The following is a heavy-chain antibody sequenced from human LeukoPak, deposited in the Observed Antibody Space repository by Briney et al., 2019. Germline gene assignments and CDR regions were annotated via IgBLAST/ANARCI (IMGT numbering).Heavy chain of an antibody. CDR1: GFIFSSYW. CDR2: IKQDGTET. CDR3: ARYPGYCSGGSCYSGVYFDY. Sequence: PGGSLRLSCAASGFIFSSYWMTWVRQAPGKGLEWVANIKQDGTETYYVDSLKGRFTISRDNAKNSLYLQMNSLRAEDTAVYYCARYPGYCSGGSCYSGVYFDYWGQGTLVTVSS. J-gene: IGHJ4*02. D-gene: IGHD2-15*01. V-gene: IGHV3-7*02.